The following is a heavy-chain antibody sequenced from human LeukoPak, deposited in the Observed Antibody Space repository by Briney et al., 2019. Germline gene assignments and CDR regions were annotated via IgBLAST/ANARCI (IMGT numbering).Heavy chain of an antibody. CDR2: IYYSGST. J-gene: IGHJ5*02. CDR3: DATRTGWFDP. CDR1: GGSISSYY. Sequence: SETLSLTCTVSGGSISSYYWSWIRQPPGKGLEWIGYIYYSGSTNYNPSFKSRVTISVDSAKNQFSLQLNSVTPEDTAVYSRDATRTGWFDPWGQGTLVTVSS. D-gene: IGHD1-14*01. V-gene: IGHV4-59*12.